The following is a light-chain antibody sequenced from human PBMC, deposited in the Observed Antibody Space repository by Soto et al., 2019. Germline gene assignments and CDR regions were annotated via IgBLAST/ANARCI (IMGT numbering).Light chain of an antibody. J-gene: IGKJ2*01. CDR3: MQFTQFPYT. V-gene: IGKV2-24*01. CDR2: QIS. CDR1: QGLVFSDGKTY. Sequence: EIVMTQTPLSSSVTLGQPASISCKSSQGLVFSDGKTYLSWLQQRPGQPPRLLIYQISNRFSGVPDRFSGSGAGTDFTLQISRVEAEDVGLYYCMQFTQFPYTFGQGTKLEIK.